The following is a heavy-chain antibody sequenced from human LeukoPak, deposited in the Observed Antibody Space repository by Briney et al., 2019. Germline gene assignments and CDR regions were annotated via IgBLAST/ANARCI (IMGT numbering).Heavy chain of an antibody. CDR2: ISHDGRTK. J-gene: IGHJ4*02. V-gene: IGHV3-30*04. CDR3: ARPSPPGDGYNPPDH. CDR1: GLNFDNFA. Sequence: GGSLRLSCVVSGLNFDNFAMHWVRQPLGKGLEWVAVISHDGRTKYYADSMKGRITISRDNSKNTLFLQMNNLRSEDTAVYFCARPSPPGDGYNPPDHWGQGTLVTVSS. D-gene: IGHD5-24*01.